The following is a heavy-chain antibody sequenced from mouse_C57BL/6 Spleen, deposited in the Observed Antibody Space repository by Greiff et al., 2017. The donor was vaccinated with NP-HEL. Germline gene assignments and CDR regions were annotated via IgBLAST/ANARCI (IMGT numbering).Heavy chain of an antibody. J-gene: IGHJ1*03. Sequence: VQLQQSGPVLVKPGASVKMSCKASGYTFTDYYMNWVKQSHGKSLEWIGVINPYNGGTSYNQKFKGKATLTVDKSSSTAYMELNSLTSEDSAVYYCARDGYYGSSPHWYFDVWGTGTTVTVSS. CDR3: ARDGYYGSSPHWYFDV. CDR2: INPYNGGT. V-gene: IGHV1-19*01. D-gene: IGHD1-1*01. CDR1: GYTFTDYY.